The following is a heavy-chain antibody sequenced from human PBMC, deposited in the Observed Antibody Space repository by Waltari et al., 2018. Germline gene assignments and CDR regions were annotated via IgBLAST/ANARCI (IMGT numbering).Heavy chain of an antibody. V-gene: IGHV3-48*03. J-gene: IGHJ4*02. Sequence: EVQLVESGGGWVQPGGSLRLSCSTFGFPPIAHEMSWVRQAPGKGLEWVSYIDSSGTGKYYADSVKGRFTISRDNAEKSLYMQMNSLRAEDTAVYYCARDSSSGWYPIGYWGQGTLVTVSS. D-gene: IGHD6-19*01. CDR2: IDSSGTGK. CDR1: GFPPIAHE. CDR3: ARDSSSGWYPIGY.